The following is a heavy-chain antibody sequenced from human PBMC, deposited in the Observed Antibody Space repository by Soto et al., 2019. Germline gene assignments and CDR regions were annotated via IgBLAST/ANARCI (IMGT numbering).Heavy chain of an antibody. CDR2: ISAGGSDT. V-gene: IGHV3-23*01. CDR3: ASVPIWCGSSSCYTEGFDS. D-gene: IGHD2-2*01. J-gene: IGHJ4*02. Sequence: EVQLLDSGGGWVQPGGSLRLSCVASGFVFSDYAMSWVRQAPGKGLEWVSAISAGGSDTYYADSVTGRFTVSRVNSKNTLYLQMNPLRAEDTAIYYCASVPIWCGSSSCYTEGFDSWGQGTLVTVSS. CDR1: GFVFSDYA.